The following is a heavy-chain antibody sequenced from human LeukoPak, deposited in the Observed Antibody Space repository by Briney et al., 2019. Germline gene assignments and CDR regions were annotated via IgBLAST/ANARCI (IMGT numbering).Heavy chain of an antibody. V-gene: IGHV4-59*01. Sequence: PSETLSLTCTVSGGSISSYYWSWIRQPPGKGLEWIGYIYYSGSTNYNPSLKSRVTISVDTSKNQFSLKLSSVTAADTAVYYCARDVAYSSGWTGWFDPWGQGTLVTVSS. CDR2: IYYSGST. D-gene: IGHD6-19*01. CDR1: GGSISSYY. J-gene: IGHJ5*02. CDR3: ARDVAYSSGWTGWFDP.